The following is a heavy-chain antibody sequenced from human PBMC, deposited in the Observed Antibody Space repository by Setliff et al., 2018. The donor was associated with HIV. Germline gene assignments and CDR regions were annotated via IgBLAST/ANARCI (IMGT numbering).Heavy chain of an antibody. Sequence: SETLSLTCALYGGSFSDYYWSWIRQPPGKGLEWIGEVNHGRRTNYKSSLKSRVTISIDTSKNQISLKLRSVTAADTAVYYCAGGLNYYGSGSYLPLGYWGQGTLVTVSS. CDR1: GGSFSDYY. D-gene: IGHD3-10*01. CDR2: VNHGRRT. J-gene: IGHJ4*02. V-gene: IGHV4-34*01. CDR3: AGGLNYYGSGSYLPLGY.